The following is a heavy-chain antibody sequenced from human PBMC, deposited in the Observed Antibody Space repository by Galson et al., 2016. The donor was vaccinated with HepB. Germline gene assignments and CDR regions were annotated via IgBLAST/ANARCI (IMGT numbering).Heavy chain of an antibody. Sequence: SLRLSCATSGFTFGSVWMSWVRQAPGKGLEWVANIKPDGSERYYVDSLKGRFTISRDNAKNSLILQMNNLRAEDTAVYYCALYYYDSSGFVEYFQHWGQGTRVTVSS. CDR1: GFTFGSVW. J-gene: IGHJ1*01. D-gene: IGHD3-22*01. V-gene: IGHV3-7*03. CDR2: IKPDGSER. CDR3: ALYYYDSSGFVEYFQH.